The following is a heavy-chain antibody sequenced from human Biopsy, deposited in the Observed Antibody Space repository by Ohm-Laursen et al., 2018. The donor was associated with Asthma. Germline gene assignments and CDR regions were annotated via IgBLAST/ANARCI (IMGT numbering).Heavy chain of an antibody. CDR3: AREVSTVDYGYYYFAMDV. J-gene: IGHJ6*02. CDR1: GDILSSFG. V-gene: IGHV1-69*01. CDR2: IIPVFGTS. D-gene: IGHD4-17*01. Sequence: SSVKVSCKAHGDILSSFGIKWVRKAPGHGLEWMGGIIPVFGTSNYAQKFQGRVTFTADGSTSSAYMELSSLTSEDSAVYYCAREVSTVDYGYYYFAMDVWGQGHPGHRLL.